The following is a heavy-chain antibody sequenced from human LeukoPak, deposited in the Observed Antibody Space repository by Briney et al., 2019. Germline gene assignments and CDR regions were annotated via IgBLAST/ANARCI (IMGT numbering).Heavy chain of an antibody. CDR3: VRRKIFGVETPYYYGMDV. V-gene: IGHV7-4-1*02. J-gene: IGHJ6*02. Sequence: ASVKVSCKASGYTFTSYAMNWVRQAPGQGPEWMGWINTNTGNPTYAQGFTGRFVFSLDTSVSTAYLQISSLKAEDTAVYYCVRRKIFGVETPYYYGMDVWGQGTTVTVSS. CDR2: INTNTGNP. D-gene: IGHD3-3*01. CDR1: GYTFTSYA.